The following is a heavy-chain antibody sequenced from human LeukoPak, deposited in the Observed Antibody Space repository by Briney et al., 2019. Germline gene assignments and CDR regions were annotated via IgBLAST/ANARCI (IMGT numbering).Heavy chain of an antibody. D-gene: IGHD1-26*01. CDR3: ARGGAPAVYFGY. CDR1: GLTFSNYW. V-gene: IGHV3-30*03. CDR2: ISHAGSNE. J-gene: IGHJ4*02. Sequence: GGSLRLSCAASGLTFSNYWMSWVRQAPGKGLEWVALISHAGSNEYYAASVKGRFTISRDNSNNEFYLQMNSLRPEDTAVYYCARGGAPAVYFGYWGQGVLVTVSS.